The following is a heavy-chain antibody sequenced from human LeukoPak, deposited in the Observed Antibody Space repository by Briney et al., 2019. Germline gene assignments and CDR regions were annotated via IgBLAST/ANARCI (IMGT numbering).Heavy chain of an antibody. CDR3: ARHDGRYSSGCDFDY. V-gene: IGHV4-59*08. CDR1: GGSISTYY. CDR2: IYYSGST. Sequence: SETLSLTCTVSGGSISTYYWSWIRQPPGKGLEWIGFIYYSGSTNYNPSLKSRVTISADTSKNQFSLKLNSVTAADTAVYYCARHDGRYSSGCDFDYWGQGTLVTVSS. J-gene: IGHJ4*02. D-gene: IGHD6-19*01.